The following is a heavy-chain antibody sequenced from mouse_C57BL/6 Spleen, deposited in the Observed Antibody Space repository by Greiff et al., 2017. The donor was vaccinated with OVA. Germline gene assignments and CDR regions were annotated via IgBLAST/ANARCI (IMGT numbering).Heavy chain of an antibody. Sequence: EVQVVESGGGLVKPGGSLKLSCAASGFTFSSYAMSWVRQTPEKRLEWVATISDGGSYTYYPDNVKGRFTISRDNAKNNLYLQMSHLKSEDTAMYYCARDGANWDAYFDYWGQGTTLTVSS. CDR1: GFTFSSYA. V-gene: IGHV5-4*01. D-gene: IGHD4-1*01. J-gene: IGHJ2*01. CDR3: ARDGANWDAYFDY. CDR2: ISDGGSYT.